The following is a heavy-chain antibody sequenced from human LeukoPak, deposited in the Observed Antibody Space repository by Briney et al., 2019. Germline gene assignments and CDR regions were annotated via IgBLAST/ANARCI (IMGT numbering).Heavy chain of an antibody. D-gene: IGHD6-13*01. V-gene: IGHV3-11*05. CDR2: ISGTSSYT. CDR1: GFTFSDYY. Sequence: GGLRRLSCAASGFTFSDYYMSWSRQAPGKGLEWVSYISGTSSYTNYADSVKGRFTVCRDNAKNSLFLQMNSLRAEDAAVYYCARGGSTWSYVDYWGQGNLFTVSS. J-gene: IGHJ4*02. CDR3: ARGGSTWSYVDY.